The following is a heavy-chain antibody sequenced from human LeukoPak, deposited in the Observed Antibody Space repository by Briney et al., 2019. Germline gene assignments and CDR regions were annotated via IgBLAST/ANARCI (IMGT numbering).Heavy chain of an antibody. CDR1: GCSFSDNY. D-gene: IGHD4-17*01. CDR3: AREVYGDSSFDY. Sequence: ASVKVSCKASGCSFSDNYMHWVRQAPGQGLEWMGWINPNSGGTNYAQKFQGRVTMTRDTSISTAYMELSRLRSDDTAVYYCAREVYGDSSFDYWGQGTLLTVSS. CDR2: INPNSGGT. V-gene: IGHV1-2*02. J-gene: IGHJ4*02.